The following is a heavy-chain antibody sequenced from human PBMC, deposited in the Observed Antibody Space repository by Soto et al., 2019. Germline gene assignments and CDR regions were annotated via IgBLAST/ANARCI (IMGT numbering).Heavy chain of an antibody. D-gene: IGHD2-15*01. CDR2: IFWDDDK. CDR1: GFLRSTSGAG. Sequence: QLTLKESGPTLVKPTQTLTLTCTFSGFLRSTSGAGVGWIRQPPGKALEWLAHIFWDDDKRYSPSLQSRLTFTKDDSKKPVVLTIANMDPVDTASHYRADRRVGYFDYWGQGTLVTVSS. CDR3: ADRRVGYFDY. J-gene: IGHJ4*02. V-gene: IGHV2-5*02.